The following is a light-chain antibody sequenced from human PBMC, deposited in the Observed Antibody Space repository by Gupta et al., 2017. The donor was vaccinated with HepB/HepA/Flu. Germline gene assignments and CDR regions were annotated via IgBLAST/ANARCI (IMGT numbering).Light chain of an antibody. Sequence: EIVITQSPATLSVSPGERAALSCRASQSVSSNLAWYQQKPGHAPRLLIYGASTRDTGIPARFSGSGYGKEFPLTISSRQSEDFAGYHCQQYKNWPPWTFGQGTKVEIK. J-gene: IGKJ1*01. CDR3: QQYKNWPPWT. CDR1: QSVSSN. V-gene: IGKV3-15*01. CDR2: GAS.